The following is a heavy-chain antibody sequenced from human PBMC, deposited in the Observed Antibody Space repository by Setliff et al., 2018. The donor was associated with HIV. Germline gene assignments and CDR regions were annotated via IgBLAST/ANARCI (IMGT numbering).Heavy chain of an antibody. V-gene: IGHV3-30*02. CDR3: AKDTIAAAGTRGWFDP. D-gene: IGHD6-13*01. J-gene: IGHJ5*02. CDR1: GFTLGGFG. CDR2: IQYDGSKQ. Sequence: PGGSLRLSCVASGFTLGGFGMHWVRQAPGKGLEWVAFIQYDGSKQSYADSVKGRFTISRDNSKNTLYLQMNSLRAEDTAVYYCAKDTIAAAGTRGWFDPWGQGTLVTVSS.